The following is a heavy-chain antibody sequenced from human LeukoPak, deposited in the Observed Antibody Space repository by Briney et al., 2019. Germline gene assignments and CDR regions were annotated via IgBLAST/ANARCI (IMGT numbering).Heavy chain of an antibody. Sequence: GGSLRLSCAASGFTFSSYGMHWVRQAPGKGLEWVAVIWYDGSNKYYADSVKGRFTISRDNSKNTLYLQMNSLRAEDTAVYYCARDWDSSGWWLDAFDIWGQGAMVTVSS. CDR3: ARDWDSSGWWLDAFDI. CDR2: IWYDGSNK. CDR1: GFTFSSYG. D-gene: IGHD6-19*01. J-gene: IGHJ3*02. V-gene: IGHV3-33*01.